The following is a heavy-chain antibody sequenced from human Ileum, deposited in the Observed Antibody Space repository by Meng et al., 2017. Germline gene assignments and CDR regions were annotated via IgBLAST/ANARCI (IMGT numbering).Heavy chain of an antibody. Sequence: VQLHESGPGLVLPAQSLTPTLRVSGGSITSGGYYWIWIRQHPGKGLEYLGYMYEGGTTYYSPSLKSRVNISRDAPKNQFSLTLRSVTAADTAVYYCARANGDYGNWLDPWGQGTLVTVSS. CDR3: ARANGDYGNWLDP. V-gene: IGHV4-31*03. J-gene: IGHJ5*02. CDR2: MYEGGTT. CDR1: GGSITSGGYY. D-gene: IGHD4-17*01.